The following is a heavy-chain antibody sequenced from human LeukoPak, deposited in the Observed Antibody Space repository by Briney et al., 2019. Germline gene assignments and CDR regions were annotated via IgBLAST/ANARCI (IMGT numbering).Heavy chain of an antibody. CDR3: ARHLVPSDTSMVFDY. D-gene: IGHD5-18*01. CDR2: IDYGGIT. V-gene: IGHV4-39*01. Sequence: SEPLSLTCSVSGDSISSRSSYWGWVRQPPGRGLEWIGSIDYGGITYYNPSLKSRVTMSLDTSKNQFSLRLSSVTAADSALYYCARHLVPSDTSMVFDYWGLGTLVTVSS. CDR1: GDSISSRSSY. J-gene: IGHJ4*02.